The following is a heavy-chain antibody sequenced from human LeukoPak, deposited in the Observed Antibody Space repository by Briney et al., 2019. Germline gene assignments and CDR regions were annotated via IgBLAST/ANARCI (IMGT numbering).Heavy chain of an antibody. J-gene: IGHJ2*01. CDR1: GGSISSGGYS. D-gene: IGHD7-27*01. CDR3: ARELTGVSRHFDL. Sequence: SQTLSLTCAVSGGSISSGGYSWSWIRRPPGKGLEWIGYIYHSGSTYYNPSLKSRVTISVDRSKNQFSLKLSSVTAADTAVYYCARELTGVSRHFDLWGRGTLVTVSS. V-gene: IGHV4-30-2*01. CDR2: IYHSGST.